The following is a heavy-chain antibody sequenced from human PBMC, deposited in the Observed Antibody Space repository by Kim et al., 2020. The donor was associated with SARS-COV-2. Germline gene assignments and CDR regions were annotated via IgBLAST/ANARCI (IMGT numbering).Heavy chain of an antibody. CDR3: ARGSVKADYYYGMDV. V-gene: IGHV3-64*01. D-gene: IGHD4-17*01. CDR2: ISSNGGST. Sequence: GGSLRLSCAASGFTFSSYAMHWVRQAPGKGLEYVSAISSNGGSTYYANSVKGRFTISRDNSKNTPYLQMGSLRAEDMAVYYCARGSVKADYYYGMDVWG. J-gene: IGHJ6*02. CDR1: GFTFSSYA.